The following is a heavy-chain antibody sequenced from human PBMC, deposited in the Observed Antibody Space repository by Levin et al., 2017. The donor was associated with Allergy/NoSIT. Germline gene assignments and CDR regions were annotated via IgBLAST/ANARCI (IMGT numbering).Heavy chain of an antibody. CDR3: AKGRGAYAVVPAD. J-gene: IGHJ4*02. D-gene: IGHD2-2*01. V-gene: IGHV3-23*01. CDR2: IFGSGDST. Sequence: GESLKISCAASGFTFSSYGMTWVRQAPGKGLEWVSAIFGSGDSTYYADSVKGRFTISRDNSKNTVYLQMSSLSAEDMAVYYCAKGRGAYAVVPADWGQGTLVTVSS. CDR1: GFTFSSYG.